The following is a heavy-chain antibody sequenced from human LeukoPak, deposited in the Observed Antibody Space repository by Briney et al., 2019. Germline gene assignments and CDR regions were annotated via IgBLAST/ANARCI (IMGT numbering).Heavy chain of an antibody. D-gene: IGHD3-22*01. CDR1: GFTFSDPY. CDR3: ARLGGIRVRVIITHDAFDI. J-gene: IGHJ3*02. V-gene: IGHV3-72*01. CDR2: IRNKAKTYTT. Sequence: GGSLRLSCAASGFTFSDPYMDWVRQAPGKGLEWVGRIRNKAKTYTTEYAASVKGRFTISRDDSKNSLYLQMNSLRAEDTAVYYCARLGGIRVRVIITHDAFDIGGQGTMVTVSS.